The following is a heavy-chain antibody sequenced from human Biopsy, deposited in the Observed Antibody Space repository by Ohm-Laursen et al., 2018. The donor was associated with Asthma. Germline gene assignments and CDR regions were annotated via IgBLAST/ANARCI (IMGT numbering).Heavy chain of an antibody. D-gene: IGHD3-22*01. Sequence: TLSLTCTVSYGSITSGGYYWTWIRQHPGKGLELIGFIYYSGSTYYNPSLKSRVSISIDTSKNQFSLKLSSVTAADTAVYYCARAQDYYDSRGYYRSFDYWGQGTLVTVSS. CDR3: ARAQDYYDSRGYYRSFDY. CDR2: IYYSGST. J-gene: IGHJ4*02. V-gene: IGHV4-31*03. CDR1: YGSITSGGYY.